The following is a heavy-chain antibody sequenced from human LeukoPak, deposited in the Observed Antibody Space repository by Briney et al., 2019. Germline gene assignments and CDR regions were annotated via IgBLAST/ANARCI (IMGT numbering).Heavy chain of an antibody. CDR2: INHSGST. J-gene: IGHJ4*02. D-gene: IGHD4-17*01. CDR3: ARSHTTVTTFPFDY. CDR1: GGSFSGYY. V-gene: IGHV4-34*01. Sequence: SETLSLTCAVNGGSFSGYYWSWIRQPPGKGLEWIEEINHSGSTNYNPSLKSRVTISVDTSKNQFSLKLSSVTAADTAVYYCARSHTTVTTFPFDYWGQGTLVTVSS.